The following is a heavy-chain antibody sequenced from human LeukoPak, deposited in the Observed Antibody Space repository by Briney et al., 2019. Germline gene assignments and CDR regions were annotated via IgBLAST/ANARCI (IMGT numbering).Heavy chain of an antibody. Sequence: GGSLRLSCAASGFTFSSYNMNWVRQAPGKGLEWVSYISSSGSTIYYADSVKGRFTISRDNAKNSLYLQMNSLRAEDTAVYYCASVVSYYYYYMDVWGKGTTVTVS. CDR2: ISSSGSTI. D-gene: IGHD2-21*01. J-gene: IGHJ6*03. V-gene: IGHV3-48*04. CDR1: GFTFSSYN. CDR3: ASVVSYYYYYMDV.